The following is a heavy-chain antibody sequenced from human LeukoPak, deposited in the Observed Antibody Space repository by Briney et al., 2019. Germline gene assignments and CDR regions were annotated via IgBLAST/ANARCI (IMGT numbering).Heavy chain of an antibody. J-gene: IGHJ3*02. CDR1: GYTFNNYG. V-gene: IGHV1-18*01. Sequence: AASVKVSCKASGYTFNNYGISWVRQAPGQGLEWMGWVTSYNGDTNYAQKLQGRVTMTTDTSTCTAYMELRSLRSDDTAVYYCARDNLDIVVVPADTRVAFDIWGQGTMVTVSS. CDR2: VTSYNGDT. CDR3: ARDNLDIVVVPADTRVAFDI. D-gene: IGHD2-2*03.